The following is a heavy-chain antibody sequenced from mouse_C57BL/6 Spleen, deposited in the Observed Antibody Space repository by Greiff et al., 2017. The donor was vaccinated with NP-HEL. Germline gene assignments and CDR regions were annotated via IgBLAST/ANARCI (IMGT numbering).Heavy chain of an antibody. J-gene: IGHJ1*03. CDR2: IFPGSGST. V-gene: IGHV1-75*01. D-gene: IGHD2-5*01. CDR1: GYTFTDYY. Sequence: VHLVESGPELVKPGASVKISCKASGYTFTDYYINWVKQRPGQGLEWIGWIFPGSGSTYYNEKFKGKATLTVDKSSSTAYMLLSSLTSEDSAVYFCARYSNYVSYWYFDVWGTGTTVTVSS. CDR3: ARYSNYVSYWYFDV.